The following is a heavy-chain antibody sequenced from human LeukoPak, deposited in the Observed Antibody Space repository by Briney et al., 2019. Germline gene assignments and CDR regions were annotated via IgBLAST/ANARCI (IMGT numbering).Heavy chain of an antibody. J-gene: IGHJ4*02. CDR3: AKDWGSEQQLDALNFDY. CDR1: GFTFSSYG. D-gene: IGHD6-13*01. CDR2: IRYDGSNK. V-gene: IGHV3-33*06. Sequence: PVRSLRLSCAASGFTFSSYGMHWVRQAPGKGLEWVAVIRYDGSNKYYADSVKGRFTISRDNSKNTLYLQMNSLRAEDTAVYYCAKDWGSEQQLDALNFDYWGQGTLVTVSS.